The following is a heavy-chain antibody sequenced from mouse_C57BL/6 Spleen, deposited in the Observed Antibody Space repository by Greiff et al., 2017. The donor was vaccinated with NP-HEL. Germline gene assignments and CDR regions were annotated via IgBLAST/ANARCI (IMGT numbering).Heavy chain of an antibody. Sequence: QVHVKQSGAELVRPGASVKLSCKASGYTFTDYYINWVKQRPGQGLEWIARIYPGSGNTYYNEKFKGKATLTAEKSSSTAYMQLSSLTSEDSAVYCCARGTGTFAYWGQGTLVTVSA. CDR1: GYTFTDYY. J-gene: IGHJ3*01. D-gene: IGHD4-1*01. CDR3: ARGTGTFAY. V-gene: IGHV1-76*01. CDR2: IYPGSGNT.